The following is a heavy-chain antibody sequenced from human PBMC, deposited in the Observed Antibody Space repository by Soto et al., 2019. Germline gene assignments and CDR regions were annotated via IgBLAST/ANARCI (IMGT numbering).Heavy chain of an antibody. CDR1: GGSISSSSYY. J-gene: IGHJ4*02. V-gene: IGHV4-61*01. Sequence: SETLSLTCTVSGGSISSSSYYWSWIRQPPGKGLEWIANIHYSGTTNYNPSLASRVTLSVDTSKNQFSLKMTSVTAADRAMYFCARYNSYAIDYWGRGTLVTV. D-gene: IGHD2-8*01. CDR2: IHYSGTT. CDR3: ARYNSYAIDY.